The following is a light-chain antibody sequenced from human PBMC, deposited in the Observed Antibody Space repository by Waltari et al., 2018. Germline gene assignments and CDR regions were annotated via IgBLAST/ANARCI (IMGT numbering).Light chain of an antibody. J-gene: IGLJ3*02. V-gene: IGLV7-46*01. CDR1: TGAVTSGHY. Sequence: QAVVTQEPSLTVSPGGTVTLTCGPSTGAVTSGHYPYWFQQKPDQAPRALIYDADIRHPWTPARFSGSLLGGKAALTLSGAQPEDEAEYYCLLYYSGARVFGGGTKLTVL. CDR2: DAD. CDR3: LLYYSGARV.